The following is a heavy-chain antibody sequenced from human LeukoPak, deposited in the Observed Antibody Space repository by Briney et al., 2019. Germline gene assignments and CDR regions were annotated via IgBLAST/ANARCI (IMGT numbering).Heavy chain of an antibody. V-gene: IGHV3-23*01. D-gene: IGHD3-22*01. CDR1: GFTFDDYA. J-gene: IGHJ1*01. Sequence: PGGSLRLSCAASGFTFDDYAMPWVRQAPGKGLGWVSAISGSGGSTYYADSVKGRFTISRDNSKNTLYLQMNSLRAEDTAVYYCAKEYYYDSSGYYYVGYFQHWGQGTLVTVSS. CDR2: ISGSGGST. CDR3: AKEYYYDSSGYYYVGYFQH.